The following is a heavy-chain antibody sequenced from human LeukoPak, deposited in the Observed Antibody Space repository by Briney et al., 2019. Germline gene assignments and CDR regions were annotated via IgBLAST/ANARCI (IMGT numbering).Heavy chain of an antibody. V-gene: IGHV4-34*01. CDR2: INHSGST. J-gene: IGHJ4*02. Sequence: PSETLSLTCAVYGGSFSGYYWSWIRQPPGKGLEWIGEINHSGSTNYNPSLKSRVTISVDTSKNQFSLKLSSVTAADTAVYYCASPGPYDSSGPAFDYWGQGTLVTASS. CDR3: ASPGPYDSSGPAFDY. D-gene: IGHD3-22*01. CDR1: GGSFSGYY.